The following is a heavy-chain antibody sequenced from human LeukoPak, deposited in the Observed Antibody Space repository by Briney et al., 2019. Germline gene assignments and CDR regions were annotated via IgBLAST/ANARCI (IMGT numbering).Heavy chain of an antibody. D-gene: IGHD6-13*01. CDR3: ARESAGFDY. CDR2: IWYDGSNK. V-gene: IGHV3-33*01. J-gene: IGHJ4*02. Sequence: GGSLRLSCAASGFTFSNYAMHWVRQAPGKGLEWVAVIWYDGSNKNYADSAKGRFTISRDNSKNTPYLQMNSLRAEDTAVFYCARESAGFDYWGQGTLVTVSS. CDR1: GFTFSNYA.